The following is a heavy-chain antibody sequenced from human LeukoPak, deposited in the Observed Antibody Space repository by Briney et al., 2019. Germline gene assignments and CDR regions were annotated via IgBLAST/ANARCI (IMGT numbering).Heavy chain of an antibody. D-gene: IGHD5-12*01. Sequence: GGSLRLSCAASGFTFSSYAMHWVRQAPGKGLEWVAVISYDGTNKYYADSVKGRFTISRDNSKNTLFLQMNSLGAEDPAVYYCARAFDLVATIRWWSLEYWGQGTLVTVSS. CDR3: ARAFDLVATIRWWSLEY. J-gene: IGHJ4*02. V-gene: IGHV3-30-3*01. CDR1: GFTFSSYA. CDR2: ISYDGTNK.